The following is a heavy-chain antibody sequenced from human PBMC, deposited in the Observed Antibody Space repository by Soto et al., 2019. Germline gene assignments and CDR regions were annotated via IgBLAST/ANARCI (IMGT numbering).Heavy chain of an antibody. J-gene: IGHJ4*02. D-gene: IGHD4-4*01. CDR3: AKDSNKYSSSLRGRYFDY. V-gene: IGHV3-23*01. CDR1: GFPFGSYV. Sequence: XVSLRLSCAASGFPFGSYVMSWVRQAPGKGLEWVSGISGGGSNTFYADYVKGRFTISRDNSKNTLLLQMNSLGAEDTAVYYCAKDSNKYSSSLRGRYFDYWGQGIGVTVSS. CDR2: ISGGGSNT.